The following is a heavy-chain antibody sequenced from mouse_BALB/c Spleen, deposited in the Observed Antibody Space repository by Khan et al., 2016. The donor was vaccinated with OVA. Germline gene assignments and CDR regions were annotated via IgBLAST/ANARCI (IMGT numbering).Heavy chain of an antibody. D-gene: IGHD2-14*01. CDR3: AKEGAYYRSDGWFAY. J-gene: IGHJ3*01. V-gene: IGHV1-4*01. CDR2: INPVSDYT. Sequence: VELVESGAELTRPGASVKMSCKASGYTFTSYTMHWVKQRPGQGLEWIGYINPVSDYTNSNQNFKDKATLTADKSSSTAYMQLRSLTSEDAAVYYCAKEGAYYRSDGWFAYWGQGTLVTVST. CDR1: GYTFTSYT.